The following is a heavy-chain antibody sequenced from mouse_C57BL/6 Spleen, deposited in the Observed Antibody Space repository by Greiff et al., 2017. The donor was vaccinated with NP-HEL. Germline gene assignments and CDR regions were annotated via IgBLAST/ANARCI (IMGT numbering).Heavy chain of an antibody. CDR2: ISSAGSYT. J-gene: IGHJ3*01. CDR1: GFTFSSYG. Sequence: EVKVVESGGDLVKPGGSLKLSCEASGFTFSSYGMYWVRQTPDKGLEWVANISSAGSYTNYQDSVKGRYTISRDNATNTLYLQLSSLKSEDTAMYYCARRTGTAYWGQGTLVTVSA. CDR3: ARRTGTAY. V-gene: IGHV5-6*02. D-gene: IGHD4-1*01.